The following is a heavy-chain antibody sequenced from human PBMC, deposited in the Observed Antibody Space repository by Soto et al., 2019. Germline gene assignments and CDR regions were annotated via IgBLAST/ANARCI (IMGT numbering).Heavy chain of an antibody. CDR3: ARGMVATQNYFDY. V-gene: IGHV3-11*05. CDR1: GFTFSDYY. J-gene: IGHJ4*02. D-gene: IGHD5-12*01. Sequence: QVQLVESGGGLVKPGGSLRLSCAASGFTFSDYYMSWIRQAPGKGLEWVSYISSSSSYTNYADSVKGRFTISRDNAKNSLYLQMTSLRAEDTAVYYCARGMVATQNYFDYWGQGTLVTVSS. CDR2: ISSSSSYT.